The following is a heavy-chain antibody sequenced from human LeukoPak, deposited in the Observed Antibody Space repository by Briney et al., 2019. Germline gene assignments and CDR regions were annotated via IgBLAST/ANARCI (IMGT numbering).Heavy chain of an antibody. V-gene: IGHV3-7*03. CDR3: AKDVGKWESLHFFDY. Sequence: GGSLRLSCAASGFTFSSNYMSWVRQTPGKGLEWVASISDGGRATYYGDSVRGRFTISRDDARNSLFLQMNGLRADDTAVYYCAKDVGKWESLHFFDYWGQGTLVTVSS. J-gene: IGHJ4*02. CDR2: ISDGGRAT. CDR1: GFTFSSNY. D-gene: IGHD1-26*01.